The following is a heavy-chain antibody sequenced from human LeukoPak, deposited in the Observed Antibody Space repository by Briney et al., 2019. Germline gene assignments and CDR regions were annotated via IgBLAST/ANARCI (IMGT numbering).Heavy chain of an antibody. Sequence: GGSLRLSCAASGFTFSTYAMSWVRQIPGRGLEWVSAISGSDDGTYYADSVKGRFTISRDNSRNTLYLQMNTLRAEDTAVYFCAESPVSSCRGSFCYPFDYWGQGNLVTVSS. J-gene: IGHJ4*02. D-gene: IGHD2-15*01. CDR3: AESPVSSCRGSFCYPFDY. V-gene: IGHV3-23*01. CDR2: ISGSDDGT. CDR1: GFTFSTYA.